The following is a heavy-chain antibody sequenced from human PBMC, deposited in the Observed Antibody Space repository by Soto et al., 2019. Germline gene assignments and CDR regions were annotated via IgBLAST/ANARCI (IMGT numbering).Heavy chain of an antibody. Sequence: ASVKVSCKASEDTLTAYDITWVRQASGQGLEWMGWMNPNSGHTGYAQKLQGKVTMTRNTSISTAYVELSSLRSEDTAVYYCAVYSHYSGMDVWGEGTTVTTYS. V-gene: IGHV1-8*01. J-gene: IGHJ6*04. CDR1: EDTLTAYD. CDR2: MNPNSGHT. D-gene: IGHD4-4*01. CDR3: AVYSHYSGMDV.